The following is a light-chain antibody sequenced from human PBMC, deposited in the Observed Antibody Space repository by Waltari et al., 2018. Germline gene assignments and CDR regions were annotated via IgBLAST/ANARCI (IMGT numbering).Light chain of an antibody. CDR1: STDVSNYNL. Sequence: QSALTQPAPVSGSPGQSITTSCTGTSTDVSNYNLVYWYQQDPGKVPQIIIYEVNKRPSGVSHRFSGSKSRNTASLTISGLQAEDEADYYCFSYTGDTTLYVFGTGTKVTVL. CDR2: EVN. V-gene: IGLV2-23*02. J-gene: IGLJ1*01. CDR3: FSYTGDTTLYV.